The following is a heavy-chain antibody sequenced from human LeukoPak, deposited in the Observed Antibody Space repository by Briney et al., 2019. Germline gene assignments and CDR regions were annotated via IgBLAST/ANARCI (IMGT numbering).Heavy chain of an antibody. CDR1: GFTVSSNY. Sequence: GGSLRLSCAASGFTVSSNYMSWVRQAPGKGLEWVGRIKSKTDGGTTDYAAPVKGRFTISRDDSKNTLYLQMNSLKTEDTAVYYCTTRQFLEWLSPFDYWGQGTLVTVSS. CDR2: IKSKTDGGTT. V-gene: IGHV3-15*01. CDR3: TTRQFLEWLSPFDY. D-gene: IGHD3-3*01. J-gene: IGHJ4*02.